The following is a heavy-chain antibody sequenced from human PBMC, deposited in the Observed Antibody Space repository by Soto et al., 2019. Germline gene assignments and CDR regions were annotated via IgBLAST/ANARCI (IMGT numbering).Heavy chain of an antibody. CDR1: GYTFTSYA. CDR3: ARVVGGIPVAGSWNWFDP. J-gene: IGHJ5*02. Sequence: GASVKVSCKASGYTFTSYALSWVRHAPGRGLEWMGWISTYNGNTNYAQNLQGRVTMTTDISTNTAYMELRSLRSDDTAVYYCARVVGGIPVAGSWNWFDPWGQGTLVTVSS. V-gene: IGHV1-18*04. D-gene: IGHD6-19*01. CDR2: ISTYNGNT.